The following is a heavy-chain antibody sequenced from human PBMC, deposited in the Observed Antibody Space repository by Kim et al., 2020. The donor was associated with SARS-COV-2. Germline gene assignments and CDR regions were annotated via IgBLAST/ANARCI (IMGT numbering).Heavy chain of an antibody. CDR1: GLTFSASG. J-gene: IGHJ4*02. D-gene: IGHD1-26*01. CDR3: XRDKXERYSDY. Sequence: GGSLRLSCAASGLTFSASGMHWVRQAPGKGLEWVAMIWSDGSKEYYADSVKGRFTISXDNSKNTVYLHMNSLRAEDTXXXYXXRDKXERYSDYWGQGTLGXV. V-gene: IGHV3-33*01. CDR2: IWSDGSKE.